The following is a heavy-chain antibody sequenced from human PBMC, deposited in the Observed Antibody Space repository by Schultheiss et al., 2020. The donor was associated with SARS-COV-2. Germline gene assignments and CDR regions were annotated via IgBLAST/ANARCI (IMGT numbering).Heavy chain of an antibody. CDR3: ARVHDILTGYHAGPPSMDV. Sequence: GGSLRLSCSASGFTFSSYAMHWVRQAPGKGLEYVSAISSNGGSTYYADSVKGRFTISRDNAKNSLYLQMNSLRAEDTAVYYCARVHDILTGYHAGPPSMDVWGQGTTVTVSS. D-gene: IGHD3-9*01. CDR1: GFTFSSYA. J-gene: IGHJ6*02. V-gene: IGHV3-64*04. CDR2: ISSNGGST.